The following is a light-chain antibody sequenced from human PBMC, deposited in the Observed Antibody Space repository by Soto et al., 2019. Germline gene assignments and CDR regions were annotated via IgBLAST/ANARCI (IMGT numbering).Light chain of an antibody. V-gene: IGKV1-5*01. J-gene: IGKJ1*01. CDR2: DAS. CDR3: QRYNSYSWT. CDR1: QSISSW. Sequence: DIQMTQSPSTLSASVGDRVTITCRASQSISSWLAWYQQKPGKAPKLLIYDASSLESGVLSRFSGSGSGTEFTLTISSLQPDDFATYYCQRYNSYSWTFGQGTKV.